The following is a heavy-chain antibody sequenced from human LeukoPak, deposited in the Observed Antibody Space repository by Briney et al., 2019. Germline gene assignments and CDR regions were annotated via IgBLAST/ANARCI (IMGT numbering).Heavy chain of an antibody. D-gene: IGHD3-10*01. CDR3: AKSSYYYGSGSSKIVDP. CDR1: GFTFSSYG. J-gene: IGHJ5*02. Sequence: GGSLRLSCAASGFTFSSYGMHWVRQAPGKGLEWVAVISYDGSNKYYADSVKGRFTISRDNSKNTLYLQMNSLRAEDTAVYYCAKSSYYYGSGSSKIVDPWGQGTLVTVSS. CDR2: ISYDGSNK. V-gene: IGHV3-30*18.